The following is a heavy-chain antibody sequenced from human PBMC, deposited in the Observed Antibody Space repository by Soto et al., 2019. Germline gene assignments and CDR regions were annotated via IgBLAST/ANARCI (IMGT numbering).Heavy chain of an antibody. Sequence: GGSLRLSCVASGFTFSSYAMNWVRQAPGKGLEWVSGISGSGGNTDYADSVKGRFAISRDNSKNTLYLQMNSLRAEDTAVYYCARDGAYSSGWYPADYWGQGTLVTVSS. V-gene: IGHV3-23*01. D-gene: IGHD6-19*01. CDR1: GFTFSSYA. CDR2: ISGSGGNT. CDR3: ARDGAYSSGWYPADY. J-gene: IGHJ4*02.